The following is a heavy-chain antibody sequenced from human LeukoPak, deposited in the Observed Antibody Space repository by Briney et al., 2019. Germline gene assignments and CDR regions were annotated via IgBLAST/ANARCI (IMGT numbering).Heavy chain of an antibody. CDR1: GQSLSGYY. Sequence: PSETLSLTCAVYGQSLSGYYCNWIRQPPGKGLEWIGEIFNRGRTNYNPSLKSRVTISVDTSKNQISLKLNSVTAADAAVYYCAFGGAYSFDYWGQGTLVAASS. CDR2: IFNRGRT. V-gene: IGHV4-34*12. J-gene: IGHJ4*02. D-gene: IGHD2-15*01. CDR3: AFGGAYSFDY.